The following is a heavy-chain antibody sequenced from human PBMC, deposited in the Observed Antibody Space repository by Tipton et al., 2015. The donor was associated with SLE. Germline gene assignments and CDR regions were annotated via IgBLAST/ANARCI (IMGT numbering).Heavy chain of an antibody. J-gene: IGHJ5*02. CDR2: IYPGDSDT. D-gene: IGHD6-13*01. V-gene: IGHV5-51*01. Sequence: QLVQSGAEVKKSGESLRISCKGSGYSFPNSWIAWVRQMPGKGLEWMGIIYPGDSDTRYSLSFQGQVTISVDKSINTAYLQWSSLKASDTAMYYCARQSEAAAGKDWFDPWGQGTLVTVSS. CDR3: ARQSEAAAGKDWFDP. CDR1: GYSFPNSW.